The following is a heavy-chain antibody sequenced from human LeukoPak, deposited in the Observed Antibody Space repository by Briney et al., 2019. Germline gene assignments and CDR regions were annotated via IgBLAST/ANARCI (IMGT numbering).Heavy chain of an antibody. J-gene: IGHJ4*02. Sequence: GGSPRLSCAASGFTFSSYEMNWVRQAPGKGLEWVSYISSSGSTIYYADSVKGRFTISRDNAKNSLYLQMNSLRAEDTAVYYCARGRYYDILTGYYIHPAPFDYWGQGTLVTVSS. V-gene: IGHV3-48*03. CDR2: ISSSGSTI. CDR3: ARGRYYDILTGYYIHPAPFDY. D-gene: IGHD3-9*01. CDR1: GFTFSSYE.